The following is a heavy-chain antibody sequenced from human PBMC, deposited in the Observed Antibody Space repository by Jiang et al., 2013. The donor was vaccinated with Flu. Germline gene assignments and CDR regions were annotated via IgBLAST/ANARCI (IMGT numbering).Heavy chain of an antibody. J-gene: IGHJ4*02. D-gene: IGHD3-3*01. V-gene: IGHV4-34*01. CDR3: ARGRNYYDFVNGYYPSDS. CDR2: INDSGST. CDR1: GGSFSGYY. Sequence: LLKPSETLSLTCAVYGGSFSGYYWSWIRQPPGKGLEWIGEINDSGSTNYNPSLKSRVAMSMDTSETQFSLIVSSVTAADTAIYYCARGRNYYDFVNGYYPSDSWGQGTLVTVSS.